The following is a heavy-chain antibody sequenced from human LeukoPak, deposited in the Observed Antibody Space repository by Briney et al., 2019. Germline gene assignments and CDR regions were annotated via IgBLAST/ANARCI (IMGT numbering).Heavy chain of an antibody. CDR1: GFTFSDYY. V-gene: IGHV3-11*04. Sequence: GGSLRLSCAASGFTFSDYYMSWIRQAPGKGLEWVSYISSSGSTIYYADSVKGRFTISRDNAKNTLYLQMNSLRAEDTAVYYCARAYPYSGSYIRVAFDIWGQGTMVTVSS. CDR2: ISSSGSTI. J-gene: IGHJ3*02. D-gene: IGHD1-26*01. CDR3: ARAYPYSGSYIRVAFDI.